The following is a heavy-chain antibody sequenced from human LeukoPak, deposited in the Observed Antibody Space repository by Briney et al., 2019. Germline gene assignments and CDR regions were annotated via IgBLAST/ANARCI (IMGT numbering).Heavy chain of an antibody. CDR2: IKSKTGGGTT. CDR3: TTEGAPTYYYDSSGYYLFDY. CDR1: GFTFSNAW. J-gene: IGHJ4*02. Sequence: GGSLRLSCAASGFTFSNAWMSWVRQAPGKGLEWVGRIKSKTGGGTTDYAAPVKGRFTISRDDSKNTLYLQMNSLKTEDTAVYYCTTEGAPTYYYDSSGYYLFDYWGQGTLVTVSS. D-gene: IGHD3-22*01. V-gene: IGHV3-15*01.